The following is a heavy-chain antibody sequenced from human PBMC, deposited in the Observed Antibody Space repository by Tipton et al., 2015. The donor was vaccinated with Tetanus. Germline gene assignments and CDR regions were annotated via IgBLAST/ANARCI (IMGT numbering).Heavy chain of an antibody. Sequence: TLSLTCNVSGGSISDKKYYWGWIRQPPGKGLEWIASIYFKGDTYYSPSLKSRVTIDVDTSQNLFSLTLTSATAADTAIYYCARYLYGYWFDPWGQGAQVTVSS. CDR2: IYFKGDT. CDR1: GGSISDKKYY. J-gene: IGHJ5*02. V-gene: IGHV4-39*02. CDR3: ARYLYGYWFDP. D-gene: IGHD3-10*01.